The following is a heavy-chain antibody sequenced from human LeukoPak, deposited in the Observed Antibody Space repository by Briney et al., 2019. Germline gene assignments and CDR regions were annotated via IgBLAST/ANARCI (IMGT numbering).Heavy chain of an antibody. CDR2: ISAYNGNT. D-gene: IGHD5-12*01. CDR1: GYTFTNYG. J-gene: IGHJ6*03. V-gene: IGHV1-18*01. Sequence: ASVKVSCKASGYTFTNYGISWVRQAPGQGLEWMGWISAYNGNTNYAQKLQGRVTITTDTSTSTAYMELRSLRSDDTAVYYCARRGYSYYYYYMDVWGKGTTVTISS. CDR3: ARRGYSYYYYYMDV.